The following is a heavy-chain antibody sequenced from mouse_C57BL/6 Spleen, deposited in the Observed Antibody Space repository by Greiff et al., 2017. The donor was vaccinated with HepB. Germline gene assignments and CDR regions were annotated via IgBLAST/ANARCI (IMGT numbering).Heavy chain of an antibody. Sequence: EVQLVESEGGLVQPGRSMKLSCTASGFTFSDYYMAWVRQVPEKGLEWVANINYDGSSTYYLDSLKSRFIISRDNAKNILYLQMSSLKSEDTATYYCARIYYGNYEAMDYWGQGTSVTVSS. D-gene: IGHD2-1*01. CDR2: INYDGSST. CDR1: GFTFSDYY. J-gene: IGHJ4*01. CDR3: ARIYYGNYEAMDY. V-gene: IGHV5-16*01.